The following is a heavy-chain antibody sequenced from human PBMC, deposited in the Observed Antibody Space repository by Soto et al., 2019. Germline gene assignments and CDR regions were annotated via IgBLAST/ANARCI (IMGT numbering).Heavy chain of an antibody. CDR2: ISSGSSYI. CDR3: ARHDYDVWSGYDYGMDV. CDR1: GFTFSSYN. Sequence: PGGSLRLSCSASGFTFSSYNLYWVRQAPGKGLEWVSSISSGSSYIYYADSVKGRFTISRDNAKNSLYLQMNSLRVEDTAVYYCARHDYDVWSGYDYGMDVWGQGTTVTVSS. V-gene: IGHV3-21*01. J-gene: IGHJ6*02. D-gene: IGHD3-3*01.